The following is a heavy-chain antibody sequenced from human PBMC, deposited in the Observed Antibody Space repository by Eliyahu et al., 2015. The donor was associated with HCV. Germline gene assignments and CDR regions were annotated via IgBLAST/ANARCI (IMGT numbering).Heavy chain of an antibody. Sequence: QITLKESGPTLVKPTQTLTLTCTFSGFSLTTSGVGVGWXRQPPGKALEWLALIYWNDDKRYSPSLKSRLTITKDTSKNQVVLTMTNMDPVDTATYYCAHRHHELRYFDWSPQHYFDYWGQGTLVTVSS. D-gene: IGHD3-9*01. V-gene: IGHV2-5*01. CDR3: AHRHHELRYFDWSPQHYFDY. CDR1: GFSLTTSGVG. J-gene: IGHJ4*02. CDR2: IYWNDDK.